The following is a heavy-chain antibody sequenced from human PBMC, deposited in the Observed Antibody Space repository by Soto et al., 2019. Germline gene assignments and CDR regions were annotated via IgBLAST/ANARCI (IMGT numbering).Heavy chain of an antibody. CDR3: ARRQYFDTLLDP. Sequence: GSLRLSCAASGFTFSNAWMSWVRQAPGKGLEWVGRIKSKTDGGTTDYAAPVKGRFTISRDDSKNTLYLQWNSLKASDTAIYYCARRQYFDTLLDPWGQGTLVTVSS. CDR1: GFTFSNAW. CDR2: IKSKTDGGTT. V-gene: IGHV3-15*01. D-gene: IGHD3-9*01. J-gene: IGHJ5*02.